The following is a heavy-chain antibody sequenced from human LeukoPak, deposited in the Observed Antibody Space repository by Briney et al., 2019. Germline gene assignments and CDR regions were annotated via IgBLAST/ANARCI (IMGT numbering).Heavy chain of an antibody. D-gene: IGHD2-15*01. Sequence: PSETLSLTCSVSGGSTRSGRHHWAWVRQTPGKGLEFIGSLDESGRPYYNAPLKSRVTISEDSSGKQFSLNLSSVTAADTAVYYCARDLGGYPFFMDVWGRGTTVIVSS. J-gene: IGHJ6*03. CDR1: GGSTRSGRHH. CDR3: ARDLGGYPFFMDV. V-gene: IGHV4-39*07. CDR2: LDESGRP.